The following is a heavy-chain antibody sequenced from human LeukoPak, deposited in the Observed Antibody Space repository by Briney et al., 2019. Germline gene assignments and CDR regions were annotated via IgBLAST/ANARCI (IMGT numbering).Heavy chain of an antibody. CDR1: GFTFSSYG. CDR2: IRYDGSNK. CDR3: AKNGDRGAYCSGGSCYPYYYYYMDV. V-gene: IGHV3-30*02. Sequence: PGGSLRLSCAASGFTFSSYGMHWVRQAPSKGLEWVAFIRYDGSNKYYADSVKGRFTISRDNSKNTLYLQMNSLRAEDTAVYYRAKNGDRGAYCSGGSCYPYYYYYMDVWGKGTTVTISS. J-gene: IGHJ6*03. D-gene: IGHD2-15*01.